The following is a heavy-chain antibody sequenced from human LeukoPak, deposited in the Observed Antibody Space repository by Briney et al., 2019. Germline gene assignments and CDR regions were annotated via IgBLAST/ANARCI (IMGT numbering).Heavy chain of an antibody. D-gene: IGHD2-15*01. J-gene: IGHJ4*02. CDR3: ARSQTGYCSGGSCYAAFDY. CDR1: GYSFTSYW. Sequence: PGESLKISCKGSGYSFTSYWIGWVRQMPGKGLEWMGIIYPGDSDTRYSPSFQGQVTISADKSISTAYLQWSSLKASDTAMYYCARSQTGYCSGGSCYAAFDYWGQGTLVTVSS. CDR2: IYPGDSDT. V-gene: IGHV5-51*01.